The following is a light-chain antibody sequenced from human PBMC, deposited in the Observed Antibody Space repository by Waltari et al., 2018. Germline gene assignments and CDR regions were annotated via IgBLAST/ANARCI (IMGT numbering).Light chain of an antibody. J-gene: IGLJ7*01. CDR2: EDT. V-gene: IGLV1-51*02. Sequence: QSVLTQPPSVSAAPGQRVTLSCSGGSSNIGHNYVSWYLQFPGTAPKLLIYEDTERPSGIPGRFSGSKSGTSATLDITGLQAGDEADYYCGTWDSSLSGAVFGGGTHLTVL. CDR1: SSNIGHNY. CDR3: GTWDSSLSGAV.